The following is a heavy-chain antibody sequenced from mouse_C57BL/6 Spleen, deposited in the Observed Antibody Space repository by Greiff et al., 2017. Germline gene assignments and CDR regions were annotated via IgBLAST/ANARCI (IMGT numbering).Heavy chain of an antibody. D-gene: IGHD1-1*01. J-gene: IGHJ2*01. CDR2: INPSNGGT. CDR3: ASWYYGSSYEYYFDY. CDR1: GYTFTSYW. Sequence: QVQLQQPGTELVKPGASVKLSCKASGYTFTSYWMHWVKQRPGQGLEWIGNINPSNGGTNYNEKFKSKATLTVDKSSSTAYMQLSSLTSEDSAVXDGASWYYGSSYEYYFDYWGQGTTLTVSS. V-gene: IGHV1-53*01.